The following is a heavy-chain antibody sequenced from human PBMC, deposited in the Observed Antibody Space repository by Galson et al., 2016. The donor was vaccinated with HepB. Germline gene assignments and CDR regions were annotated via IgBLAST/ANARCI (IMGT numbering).Heavy chain of an antibody. Sequence: SLRLSCAASGFSVSRNYMTWVRQAPGKGLEWVSSIYSDGRTYYADSVQGRFTISRDNAKNSLFLQMNSLRVEDTAVYYCARPATSPRCYNCFDYWGQGTLVTVSS. V-gene: IGHV3-53*01. D-gene: IGHD2-2*01. CDR3: ARPATSPRCYNCFDY. CDR2: IYSDGRT. CDR1: GFSVSRNY. J-gene: IGHJ4*02.